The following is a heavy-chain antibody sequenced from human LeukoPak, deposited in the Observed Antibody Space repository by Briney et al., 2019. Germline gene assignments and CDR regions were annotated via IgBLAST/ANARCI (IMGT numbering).Heavy chain of an antibody. CDR2: TSSSSSYL. Sequence: GGSLTLYCAAYGFTFSSFRMDRDRPAPGKGLEWVSSTSSSSSYLSHAVPVKGRITISRDNAKNSLYLQMNSLRAEDTAVYYCARDAPNLRRGWFVYWGQGTLVTVSS. J-gene: IGHJ5*01. D-gene: IGHD1-14*01. CDR1: GFTFSSFR. V-gene: IGHV3-21*01. CDR3: ARDAPNLRRGWFVY.